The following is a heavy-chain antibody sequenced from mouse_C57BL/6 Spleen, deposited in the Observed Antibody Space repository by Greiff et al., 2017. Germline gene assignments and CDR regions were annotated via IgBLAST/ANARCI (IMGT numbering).Heavy chain of an antibody. CDR3: ARMYYSNYESWFAY. J-gene: IGHJ3*01. V-gene: IGHV1-52*01. D-gene: IGHD2-5*01. CDR2: IDPSDSET. CDR1: GYTFTSYW. Sequence: QVQLQQPGAELVRPGSSVKLSCKASGYTFTSYWMHWVKQRPIQGLEWIGNIDPSDSETHYNQKFKGKATLTVDKSSSSAYMQLSSLTSEDSAVYYCARMYYSNYESWFAYWGQGTLVTVSA.